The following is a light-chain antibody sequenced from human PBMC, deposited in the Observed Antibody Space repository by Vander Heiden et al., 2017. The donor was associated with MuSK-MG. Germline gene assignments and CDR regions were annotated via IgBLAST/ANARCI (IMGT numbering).Light chain of an antibody. Sequence: SYELTQPLSVSVALGQTARITCGGNNIGSKNVHWYQHRPGQAPVLVIYRDSNRPAGFPERFSGSNSGNTATLTISRAQAGDEADYYCQVWDSSTVVFGGGTKLTVL. CDR3: QVWDSSTVV. CDR1: NIGSKN. V-gene: IGLV3-9*01. J-gene: IGLJ2*01. CDR2: RDS.